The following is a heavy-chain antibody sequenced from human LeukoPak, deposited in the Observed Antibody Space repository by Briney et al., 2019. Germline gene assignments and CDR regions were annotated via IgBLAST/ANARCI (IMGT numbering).Heavy chain of an antibody. CDR1: GGSISSYY. J-gene: IGHJ6*02. CDR2: IYYSGST. Sequence: SETLSLTCTVSGGSISSYYWSWIRQPPGKGLEWIGYIYYSGSTNYNPSLKSRVTISVDTSKNQFSLKLSSVTAADTAVYYCARLSYYYDSSGYKGYYYGMDVWGQGTTVTVS. D-gene: IGHD3-22*01. V-gene: IGHV4-59*08. CDR3: ARLSYYYDSSGYKGYYYGMDV.